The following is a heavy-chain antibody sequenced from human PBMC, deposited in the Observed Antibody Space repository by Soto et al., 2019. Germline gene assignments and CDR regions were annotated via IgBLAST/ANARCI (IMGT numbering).Heavy chain of an antibody. D-gene: IGHD3-10*01. CDR1: GNTFTSYA. CDR3: ARGRASGSYYLLDY. J-gene: IGHJ4*02. CDR2: INPNSGNI. V-gene: IGHV1-8*01. Sequence: QVQLVQSGAEVKKPGASVKVSCKASGNTFTSYAINWVRQATGHGLEWMGWINPNSGNIGYAQKFQGRVTMTRDTAIRTAYMEVSRLRSDDTAVYYCARGRASGSYYLLDYWGQGTLVTVSS.